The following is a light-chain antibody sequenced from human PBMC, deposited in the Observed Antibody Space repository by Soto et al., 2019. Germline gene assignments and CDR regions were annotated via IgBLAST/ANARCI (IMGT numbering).Light chain of an antibody. CDR2: DAS. J-gene: IGKJ5*01. V-gene: IGKV3-11*01. CDR1: QSVSRY. Sequence: DIVLTQSPVTLSLSPGERATLSCRASQSVSRYLAWYQQKPGQAPRLLIYDASKRAPGIPARFSGSGSGTDFTLTISSLEPEDFAVYYCQQRSNWVFGQGTRLEIK. CDR3: QQRSNWV.